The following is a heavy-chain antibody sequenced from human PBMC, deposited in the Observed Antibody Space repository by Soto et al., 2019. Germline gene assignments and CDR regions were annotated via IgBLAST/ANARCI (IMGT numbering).Heavy chain of an antibody. CDR2: ISSSSSTI. V-gene: IGHV3-48*02. CDR3: ARDKGAARFMIPCYSYGMVV. CDR1: GFTFSSYS. J-gene: IGHJ6*02. D-gene: IGHD6-6*01. Sequence: GGSLRLSCAASGFTFSSYSMNWVRQAPGKGLEWVSYISSSSSTIYYADSVKGRFTISRDNAKNSLYLQMNSLRDEDTAVYYCARDKGAARFMIPCYSYGMVVWGQATTGTLS.